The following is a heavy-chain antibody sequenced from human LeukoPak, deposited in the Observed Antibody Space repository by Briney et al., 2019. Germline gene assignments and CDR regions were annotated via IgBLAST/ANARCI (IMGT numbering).Heavy chain of an antibody. D-gene: IGHD3-3*01. CDR2: IIPIFGTA. V-gene: IGHV1-69*05. Sequence: ASVKVSCKASGGTFSSYAISWVRQAPGQGLEWMGGIIPIFGTANYAQKLQGRVTITTDESTSTAYMELSSLRSEDTAVYYCAKGDFWSGYYRAGDAFDIWGQGTMVTVSS. CDR1: GGTFSSYA. CDR3: AKGDFWSGYYRAGDAFDI. J-gene: IGHJ3*02.